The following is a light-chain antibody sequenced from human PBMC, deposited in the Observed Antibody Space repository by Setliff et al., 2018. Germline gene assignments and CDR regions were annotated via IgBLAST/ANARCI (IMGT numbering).Light chain of an antibody. Sequence: QSALTQPASVSGSPGQSITISCTGTSSDIGGYNYVSWCQQHPGKAPKLMIYDVSQRPSGVSDRFSGSKSGNTASLTTSGLQAEDEADYYCISYTNSSTYVVFGGGTQLTVL. CDR3: ISYTNSSTYVV. CDR1: SSDIGGYNY. J-gene: IGLJ2*01. V-gene: IGLV2-14*03. CDR2: DVS.